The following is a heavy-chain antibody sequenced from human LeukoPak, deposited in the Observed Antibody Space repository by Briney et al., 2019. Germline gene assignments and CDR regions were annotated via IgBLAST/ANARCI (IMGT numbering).Heavy chain of an antibody. CDR1: GGSFSGYY. V-gene: IGHV4-34*01. J-gene: IGHJ5*02. Sequence: SETLSLTCAVYGGSFSGYYWSWIRQPPGKGLEWIGSIYYSGSTYYNPSLKSRVTISVDTSKNQFSLKLSSVTAADTAVYYCARTVRNGPNWFDPWGQGTLVTVSS. D-gene: IGHD1-1*01. CDR2: IYYSGST. CDR3: ARTVRNGPNWFDP.